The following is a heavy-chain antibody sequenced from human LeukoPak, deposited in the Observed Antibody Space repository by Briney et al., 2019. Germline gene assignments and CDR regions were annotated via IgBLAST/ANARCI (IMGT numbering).Heavy chain of an antibody. CDR3: ARASTYYDILTGYSPINWFDP. CDR1: GGSISSSNW. V-gene: IGHV4-4*02. D-gene: IGHD3-9*01. J-gene: IGHJ5*02. Sequence: SETLSPTCAVSGGSISSSNWWSWVRQPPGKGLEWIGEIYHSGSTNYNPSLKSRVTISVDKSKNQFSLKLSSVTAADTAVYYCARASTYYDILTGYSPINWFDPWGQGTLVTVSS. CDR2: IYHSGST.